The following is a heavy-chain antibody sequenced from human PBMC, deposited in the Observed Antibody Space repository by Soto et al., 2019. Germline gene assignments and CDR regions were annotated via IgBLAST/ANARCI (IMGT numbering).Heavy chain of an antibody. Sequence: ASVKVSCKAFGGSSSSYTIIWGGQAPEQGLEWMGRIIPILVIANYAQKFQGRVTITADKSTSTAYLELSSLRSEDMAVYYCARGYCSSTSFRAWLDVWGNGTTVTVSS. V-gene: IGHV1-69*02. D-gene: IGHD2-2*01. CDR3: ARGYCSSTSFRAWLDV. CDR1: GGSSSSYT. J-gene: IGHJ6*04. CDR2: IIPILVIA.